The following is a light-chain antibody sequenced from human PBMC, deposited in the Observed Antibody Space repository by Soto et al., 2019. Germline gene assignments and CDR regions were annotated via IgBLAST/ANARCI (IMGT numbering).Light chain of an antibody. Sequence: IQMTQSPSSLSGSVGYTVTITCRASQGISSALAWYQLKPGKAPNLLIYDVSSLGSGVPSRFRGSGSGTDFTLTISSLQPEDFATYYCQQYNNFLTFGPGTKVDIK. J-gene: IGKJ3*01. V-gene: IGKV1D-13*01. CDR3: QQYNNFLT. CDR2: DVS. CDR1: QGISSA.